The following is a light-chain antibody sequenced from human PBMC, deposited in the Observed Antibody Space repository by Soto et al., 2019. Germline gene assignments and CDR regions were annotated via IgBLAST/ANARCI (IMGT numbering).Light chain of an antibody. CDR1: QSISSW. V-gene: IGKV1-5*03. Sequence: DIQMTQSPSTLSVSLGDRATITCRASQSISSWLAWYQQKPGKAPKLLIYKASSFESGVPARFSGSGSGTEFTLTISSLQPDDVAAYYCQQYNSYSWTFGQGTKVEIK. J-gene: IGKJ1*01. CDR3: QQYNSYSWT. CDR2: KAS.